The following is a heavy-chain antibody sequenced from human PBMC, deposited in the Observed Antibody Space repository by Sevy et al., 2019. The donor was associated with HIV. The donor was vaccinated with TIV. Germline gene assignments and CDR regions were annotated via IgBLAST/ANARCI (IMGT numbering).Heavy chain of an antibody. V-gene: IGHV3-33*01. D-gene: IGHD2-21*01. J-gene: IGHJ4*02. CDR2: MWYDGNNK. CDR1: GFTFSSFG. CDR3: ARGPSLIVAGAAGYLDY. Sequence: GGSLRLSCTASGFTFSSFGIHWVRQAPGKGLEWVALMWYDGNNKYYADSVKGRFTISRDSSKNTHYLQMNNLRAEDTAVYYCARGPSLIVAGAAGYLDYWGQGTLVTVSS.